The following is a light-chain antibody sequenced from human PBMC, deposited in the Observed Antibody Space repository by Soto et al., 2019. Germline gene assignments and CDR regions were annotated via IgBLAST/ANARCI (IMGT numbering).Light chain of an antibody. CDR2: HAS. V-gene: IGKV1-5*01. CDR1: QSISNW. CDR3: QQYGNSPGT. Sequence: DIQMTQSPSTLSASVGDSVTITCRASQSISNWLAWYQQKPGKAPKILIYHASSLETGVPSRFSGSGSGTHFTLTVSRLEPEDFAVYYCQQYGNSPGTFGQGTKVDIK. J-gene: IGKJ1*01.